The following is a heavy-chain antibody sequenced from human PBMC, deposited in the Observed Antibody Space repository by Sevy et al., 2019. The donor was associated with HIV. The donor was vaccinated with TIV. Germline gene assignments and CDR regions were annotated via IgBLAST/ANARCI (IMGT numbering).Heavy chain of an antibody. V-gene: IGHV4-31*03. Sequence: SETLSLTCTVSGGSISSGGYYWSWIRQHPGKGLEWIGYIYYSGSTYYNPSLKSRVTISVDTSKNQFSLKLSSVTAADTAVYYCARVAAGVMIVVVIPYFDYWGQGTLVTVSS. D-gene: IGHD3-22*01. CDR1: GGSISSGGYY. CDR2: IYYSGST. CDR3: ARVAAGVMIVVVIPYFDY. J-gene: IGHJ4*02.